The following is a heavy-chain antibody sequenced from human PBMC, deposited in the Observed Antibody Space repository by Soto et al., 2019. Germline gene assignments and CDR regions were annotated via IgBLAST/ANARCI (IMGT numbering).Heavy chain of an antibody. CDR3: VKGSDVARQELDY. CDR2: ISADGSDK. J-gene: IGHJ4*02. Sequence: QVQLVESGGGVVQPGRSLRLSCAASGFTFSNFGMHWVRQAPGKGLEWVAAISADGSDKYFSDSVKGRFTISRDNSKNTLFLQMNSLRVEDTAVYYCVKGSDVARQELDYWGQGTLVTVSS. CDR1: GFTFSNFG. D-gene: IGHD3-3*01. V-gene: IGHV3-30*18.